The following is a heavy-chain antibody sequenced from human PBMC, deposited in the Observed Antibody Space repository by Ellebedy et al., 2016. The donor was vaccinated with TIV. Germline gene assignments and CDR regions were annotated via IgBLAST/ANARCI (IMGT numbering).Heavy chain of an antibody. J-gene: IGHJ4*02. V-gene: IGHV4-59*01. Sequence: MPSETLSLTCTVSDGSISSYFWSWIRQPPGKGLEWIGHMYYTGNAYHNPSLKSRVTISVDTSKNQFSLKLRSVTAADTAVYYCARTYSAYDPFDSWGQGSLVTVSS. CDR3: ARTYSAYDPFDS. CDR1: DGSISSYF. CDR2: MYYTGNA. D-gene: IGHD5-12*01.